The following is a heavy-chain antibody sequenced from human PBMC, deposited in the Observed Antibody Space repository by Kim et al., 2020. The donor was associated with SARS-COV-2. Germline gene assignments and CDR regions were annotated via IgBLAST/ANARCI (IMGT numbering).Heavy chain of an antibody. V-gene: IGHV3-21*04. CDR2: ISSSSSYI. Sequence: GGSLRLSCAASGFTFSSYSMNWVRQAPGKGLEWVSSISSSSSYIYYADSVKGRFTISRDNAKNSLYLQMNSLRAEDTAVYYCARDSRILRDGYNEVPPDMFDYWGQGTLVTVSS. CDR1: GFTFSSYS. J-gene: IGHJ4*02. D-gene: IGHD5-12*01. CDR3: ARDSRILRDGYNEVPPDMFDY.